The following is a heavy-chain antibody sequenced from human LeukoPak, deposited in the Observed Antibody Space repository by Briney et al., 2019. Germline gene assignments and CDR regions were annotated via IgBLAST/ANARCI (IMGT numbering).Heavy chain of an antibody. CDR2: IHHRGNT. J-gene: IGHJ4*02. V-gene: IGHV4-39*07. Sequence: PSETLSLTCRVSGDSIGSGNYHWAWIRQPPGKGLECVGSIHHRGNTYYNSSLESRVTISVDMARNQFSLLLRSVTAADTAVYYCTRVRQGSQSDFWGQGTLVTVSS. CDR1: GDSIGSGNYH. CDR3: TRVRQGSQSDF.